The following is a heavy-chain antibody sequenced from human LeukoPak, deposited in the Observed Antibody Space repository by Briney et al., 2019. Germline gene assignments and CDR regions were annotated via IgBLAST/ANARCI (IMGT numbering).Heavy chain of an antibody. D-gene: IGHD1-20*01. J-gene: IGHJ3*02. CDR2: IILIFGTA. CDR3: ARHLDTITGTNDDAFDI. Sequence: SVKVSCKASGGTFSSYAISWVRQAPGQGLEWMGGIILIFGTANYAQKFQGRVTITADESTSTAYMELSSLRSEDTAVYYCARHLDTITGTNDDAFDIWGQGTMVTVSS. CDR1: GGTFSSYA. V-gene: IGHV1-69*13.